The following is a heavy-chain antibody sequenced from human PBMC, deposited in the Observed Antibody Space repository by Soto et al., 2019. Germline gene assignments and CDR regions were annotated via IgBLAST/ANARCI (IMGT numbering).Heavy chain of an antibody. Sequence: EVQLVESGGGLVKPGGSLRLSCAASGFTCSSYSMNWVRQAPGKGLEWVSSISSSSSYIYYADSVKGRFTISRDNAKNSLYLQMNSLRAEAPAVYYCSREKRSGGYYMGVWGKGTTVTAS. CDR1: GFTCSSYS. D-gene: IGHD1-1*01. CDR2: ISSSSSYI. CDR3: SREKRSGGYYMGV. J-gene: IGHJ6*03. V-gene: IGHV3-21*01.